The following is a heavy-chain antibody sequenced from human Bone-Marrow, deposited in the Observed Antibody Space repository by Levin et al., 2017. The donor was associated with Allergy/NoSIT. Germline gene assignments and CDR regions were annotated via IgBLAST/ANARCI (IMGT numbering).Heavy chain of an antibody. CDR3: ARGVGYYGSGSYDY. V-gene: IGHV1-18*01. Sequence: GESLKISCKASGYTFTSYGISWVRQAPGQGLEWMGWISAYNGNTNYAQKLQGRVTMTTDTSTSTAYMELRSLRSDDTAVYYCARGVGYYGSGSYDYWGQGTLVTVSS. CDR1: GYTFTSYG. D-gene: IGHD3-10*01. CDR2: ISAYNGNT. J-gene: IGHJ4*02.